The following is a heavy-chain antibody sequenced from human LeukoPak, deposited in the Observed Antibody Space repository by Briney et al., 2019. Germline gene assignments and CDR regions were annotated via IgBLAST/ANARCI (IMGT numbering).Heavy chain of an antibody. CDR1: GNTFITAQ. V-gene: IGHV1-46*01. J-gene: IGHJ4*02. CDR2: INPSSGST. CDR3: AREYGTGGLDY. D-gene: IGHD2-8*02. Sequence: ASVNVSCKASGNTFITAQMHWVRQAPGQGLDGMGIINPSSGSTSYAQKFQGRVTMTRDTSTRTIYMELSRLRSEDTALYYCAREYGTGGLDYWGQGTLVTVSS.